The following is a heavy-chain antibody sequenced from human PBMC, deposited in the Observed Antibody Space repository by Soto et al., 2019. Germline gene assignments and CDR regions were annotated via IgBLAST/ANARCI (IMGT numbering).Heavy chain of an antibody. CDR3: ARDPNYYGSGSSNLNWLDP. CDR2: INPSGGST. D-gene: IGHD3-10*01. V-gene: IGHV1-46*03. J-gene: IGHJ5*02. CDR1: GYTFTSYY. Sequence: ASVKVSCKASGYTFTSYYMHWVRRAPGQGLEWMGIINPSGGSTSYAQKFQGRVTMTRDTSTSTVYMELSSLRSEDTAVYYCARDPNYYGSGSSNLNWLDPWGQGTLVTVSS.